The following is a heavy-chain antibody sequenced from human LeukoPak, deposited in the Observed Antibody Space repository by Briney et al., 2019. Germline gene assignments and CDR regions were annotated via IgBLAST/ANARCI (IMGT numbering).Heavy chain of an antibody. J-gene: IGHJ4*02. Sequence: SVKVSCKASGGTFSSYAISWVRQAPGQGLEWMGGIIPIFGTANYAQKFQGRVTITADESTSTAYMELSSLRSEDTAVYYCARGEGYYDFWSGYYSFDYWGQGTLVTVSS. D-gene: IGHD3-3*01. V-gene: IGHV1-69*01. CDR3: ARGEGYYDFWSGYYSFDY. CDR2: IIPIFGTA. CDR1: GGTFSSYA.